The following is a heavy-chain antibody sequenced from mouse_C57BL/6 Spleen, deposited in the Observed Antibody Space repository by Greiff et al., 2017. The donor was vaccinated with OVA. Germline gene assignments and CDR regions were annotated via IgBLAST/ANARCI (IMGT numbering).Heavy chain of an antibody. J-gene: IGHJ4*01. V-gene: IGHV1-74*01. CDR3: AIGAVVAPYAMDY. Sequence: VQLQQPGAELVKPGASVKVSCKASGYTFTSYWMHWVKQRPGQGLEWIGRIHPSDSDTNYNQKFKGKATLTVDKSSSPAYMQLSSLTSEYSAVYYCAIGAVVAPYAMDYWGQGTSVTVSS. D-gene: IGHD1-1*01. CDR1: GYTFTSYW. CDR2: IHPSDSDT.